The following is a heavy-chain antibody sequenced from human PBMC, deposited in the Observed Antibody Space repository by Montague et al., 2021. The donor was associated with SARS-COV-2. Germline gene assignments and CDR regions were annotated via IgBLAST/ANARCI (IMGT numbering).Heavy chain of an antibody. Sequence: TLSLTCAVYGGSFNDYYWTWIRQPPGKGLEWIGEINHSGSSNYNPPLKSRVSISVDTSKNQFSLKLSSVTAADTAVYYCARGRRYSSTWYGAFDPWGQGMQVTVSS. CDR3: ARGRRYSSTWYGAFDP. V-gene: IGHV4-34*09. J-gene: IGHJ5*02. CDR1: GGSFNDYY. CDR2: INHSGSS. D-gene: IGHD6-13*01.